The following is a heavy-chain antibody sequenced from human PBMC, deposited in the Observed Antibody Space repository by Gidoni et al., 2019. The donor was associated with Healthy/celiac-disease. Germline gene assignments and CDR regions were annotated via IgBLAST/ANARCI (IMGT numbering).Heavy chain of an antibody. J-gene: IGHJ4*02. D-gene: IGHD2-21*02. CDR3: ARDYMVVTAGFDY. CDR2: ISYDGSNK. V-gene: IGHV3-30*01. CDR1: GFPCSSYA. Sequence: QVQLVESGGGVVQPGRSLRLPCAASGFPCSSYAMPWVRQAPGKGLEWVAVISYDGSNKYYADSVKGRFTISRDNSKNTLYLQMNSLRAEDTAVYYCARDYMVVTAGFDYWGQGTLVTVSS.